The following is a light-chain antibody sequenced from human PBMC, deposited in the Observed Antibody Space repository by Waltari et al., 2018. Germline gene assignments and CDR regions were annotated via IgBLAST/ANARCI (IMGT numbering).Light chain of an antibody. J-gene: IGLJ3*02. CDR1: ILGNKY. CDR2: QDT. V-gene: IGLV3-1*01. CDR3: QALGTGAWV. Sequence: SNELPQQPPLSVSQGQTASTTGSGDILGNKYASWYQQKPGQSPLLVIYQDTKRPSEIPERFSGSKSANAATLTITGTQAVDEADYYCQALGTGAWVFGGGTKLTVL.